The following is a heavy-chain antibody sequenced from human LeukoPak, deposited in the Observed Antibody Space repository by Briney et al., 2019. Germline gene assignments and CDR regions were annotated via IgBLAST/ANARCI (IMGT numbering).Heavy chain of an antibody. CDR1: GYTLTELS. Sequence: ASVKVSCKVSGYTLTELSMHWVRQAPGKGLEWMGGFDPEDGETIYAQKFQGRVTMTEDTSTDTAYMELSSLRSEDTAVYYCATLGDRITIFGVVIKSYYYYGMDVWGQGTTVTVSS. V-gene: IGHV1-24*01. CDR3: ATLGDRITIFGVVIKSYYYYGMDV. CDR2: FDPEDGET. D-gene: IGHD3-3*01. J-gene: IGHJ6*02.